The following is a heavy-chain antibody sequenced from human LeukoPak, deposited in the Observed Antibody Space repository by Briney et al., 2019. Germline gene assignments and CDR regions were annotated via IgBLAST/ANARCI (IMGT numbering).Heavy chain of an antibody. CDR3: ARDRGVVTAIPMDV. CDR1: GGTFSSYA. J-gene: IGHJ6*02. CDR2: IIPILGIA. D-gene: IGHD2-21*02. V-gene: IGHV1-69*04. Sequence: ASVKVSCKASGGTFSSYAISRVRQAPGQGLEWMGRIIPILGIANYAQKFQGRVTITADKSTSTAYMELSSLRSEDTAVYYCARDRGVVTAIPMDVWAKGPRSPSP.